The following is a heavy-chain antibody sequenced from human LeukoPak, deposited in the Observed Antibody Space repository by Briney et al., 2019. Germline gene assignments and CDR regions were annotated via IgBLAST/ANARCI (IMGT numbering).Heavy chain of an antibody. D-gene: IGHD6-13*01. CDR2: FDPEDGET. J-gene: IGHJ5*02. CDR3: ATTPYSSRNRWFDP. Sequence: ASVKVSCKVSGYTLTELSMHWVRQAPGKGLEWMGGFDPEDGETIYAQKFQGRVTITEDTSTDTAYMELSSLRSEDTAVYYCATTPYSSRNRWFDPWGQGTLVTVSS. V-gene: IGHV1-24*01. CDR1: GYTLTELS.